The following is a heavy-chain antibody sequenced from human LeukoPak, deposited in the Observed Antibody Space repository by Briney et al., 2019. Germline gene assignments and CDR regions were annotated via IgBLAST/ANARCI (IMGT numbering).Heavy chain of an antibody. J-gene: IGHJ4*02. V-gene: IGHV3-23*01. D-gene: IGHD5-18*01. CDR2: ISGRIGST. CDR1: GFIFSSYA. CDR3: AKGAMIQLWLEYYFDY. Sequence: PAGSLTLACAASGFIFSSYAISWVRQAPGKVREWVSAISGRIGSTYYADSVKDRFTIPRDNSKNNLYLQMKSLRAEDTAGYYCAKGAMIQLWLEYYFDYWGQGTLVTVSS.